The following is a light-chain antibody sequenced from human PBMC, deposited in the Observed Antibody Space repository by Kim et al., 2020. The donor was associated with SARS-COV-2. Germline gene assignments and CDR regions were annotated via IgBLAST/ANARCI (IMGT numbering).Light chain of an antibody. Sequence: QPVLTQSPSASASLGASVKLTCTLCSGHSSYAIAWHQQQPEKGPRYLMKLNSDGSHSKGDGIPDCFSGSSSGAERYLTISSLQSEDEADYYCQTWGTGIRVFGGGSQLSVL. J-gene: IGLJ3*02. CDR1: SGHSSYA. CDR2: LNSDGSH. V-gene: IGLV4-69*01. CDR3: QTWGTGIRV.